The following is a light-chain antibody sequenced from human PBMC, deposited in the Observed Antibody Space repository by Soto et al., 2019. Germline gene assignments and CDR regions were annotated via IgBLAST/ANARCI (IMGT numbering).Light chain of an antibody. CDR3: TSYASSTPFYV. Sequence: QSVLTQPASVSGSPGQSIAISCTGVRTDVADGYDYVSWYQQHPGQAPQLIIYDVSNRPSGVSDRFPGSKSGNTASLTISGLQAEDEAEYYCTSYASSTPFYVSGTGTKVTVL. CDR1: RTDVADGYDY. CDR2: DVS. V-gene: IGLV2-14*03. J-gene: IGLJ1*01.